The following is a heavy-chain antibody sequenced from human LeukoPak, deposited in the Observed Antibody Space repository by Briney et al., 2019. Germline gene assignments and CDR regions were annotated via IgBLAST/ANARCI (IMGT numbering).Heavy chain of an antibody. Sequence: SETLSLTCTVSGGSISSYYWSWIRQPAGKGLEWIGRIYTSGSTNYHPSLMGRVTMSVDTSKNQFSLNLSSVTAADTAVYYCAREGSYRSLDYWGQGTLVTVSS. CDR1: GGSISSYY. CDR2: IYTSGST. J-gene: IGHJ4*02. CDR3: AREGSYRSLDY. D-gene: IGHD1-26*01. V-gene: IGHV4-4*07.